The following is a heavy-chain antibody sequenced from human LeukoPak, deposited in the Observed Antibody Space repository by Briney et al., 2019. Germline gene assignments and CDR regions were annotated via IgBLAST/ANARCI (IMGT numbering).Heavy chain of an antibody. CDR1: GFTFSSYS. CDR3: ARGGQPGGETDY. J-gene: IGHJ4*02. Sequence: GGSLRLSCAASGFTFSSYSMNWVRQAPGKGLEWVSCISSSSSYIYNADSVKGRFTISRDNAKNSLYLQMNSLRVEDTAVYYCARGGQPGGETDYWGQGTLVTVSS. D-gene: IGHD1-14*01. CDR2: ISSSSSYI. V-gene: IGHV3-21*01.